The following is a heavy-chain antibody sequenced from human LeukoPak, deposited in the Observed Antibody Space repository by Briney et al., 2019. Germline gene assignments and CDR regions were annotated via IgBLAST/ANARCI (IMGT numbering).Heavy chain of an antibody. J-gene: IGHJ4*02. V-gene: IGHV3-30*02. CDR3: AKDPLLSGWYIDYLDY. CDR2: IRYDGSNK. CDR1: GFTLSSYA. D-gene: IGHD6-19*01. Sequence: RGSLSPSCAASGFTLSSYATSWVRPAPGKGLGWVAFIRYDGSNKYYADSVKGRFTISRDNSKNTLYLQMNSLRAEDTALYYCAKDPLLSGWYIDYLDYWGQGTLVTVSS.